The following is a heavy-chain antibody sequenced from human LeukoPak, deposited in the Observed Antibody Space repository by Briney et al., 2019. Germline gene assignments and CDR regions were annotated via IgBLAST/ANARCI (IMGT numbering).Heavy chain of an antibody. CDR3: ARGFGEFRFDY. CDR1: GYSFTSYW. Sequence: LGESLQISCQGSGYSFTSYWIGWVRQLPGKGLEWMGIIYPDDSDTRYSPSFQGQVTISADKSISTAYLQWSSLKASDTAMYYCARGFGEFRFDYWGQGTLVTVSS. D-gene: IGHD3-10*01. J-gene: IGHJ4*02. CDR2: IYPDDSDT. V-gene: IGHV5-51*01.